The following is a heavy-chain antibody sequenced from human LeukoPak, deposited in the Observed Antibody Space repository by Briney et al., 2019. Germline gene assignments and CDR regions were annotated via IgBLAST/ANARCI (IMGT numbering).Heavy chain of an antibody. CDR2: ISSSGSTI. V-gene: IGHV3-48*03. D-gene: IGHD3-10*02. Sequence: GGSLRLSCAASGFTFSSYEMNWVRQAPGKGLEWVSYISSSGSTIYYADSVKGRFTISRDNAKNSLYLQMNSLRAEDTAVYYCAELDITMIGGVWGKGTTVTVSS. CDR1: GFTFSSYE. J-gene: IGHJ6*04. CDR3: AELDITMIGGV.